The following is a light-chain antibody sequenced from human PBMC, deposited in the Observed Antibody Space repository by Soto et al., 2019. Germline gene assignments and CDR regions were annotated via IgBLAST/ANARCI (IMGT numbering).Light chain of an antibody. V-gene: IGKV1-5*03. Sequence: IQMTQSPSTLSASVGDRVTTTCRASQSISSWLAWYQQKPGKAPKLLIYKASSLESGVPSRFSGSGSGTEFTLTISSLQPDDFATYYCQQYNSYWTLGQGTKVDI. CDR1: QSISSW. J-gene: IGKJ1*01. CDR2: KAS. CDR3: QQYNSYWT.